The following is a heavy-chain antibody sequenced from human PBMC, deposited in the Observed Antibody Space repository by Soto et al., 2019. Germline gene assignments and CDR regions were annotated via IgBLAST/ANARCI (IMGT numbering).Heavy chain of an antibody. CDR3: TTDIRVAAEFDY. J-gene: IGHJ4*02. V-gene: IGHV3-15*01. CDR2: IKSKTDGGTT. Sequence: EVQLVESGGGLVKPGGSLRLSCAASGFTFSNAWMSWVRQAPGKGLEWVGRIKSKTDGGTTDYAAPVKGRFTISRDDSKNTLYLQMNSLKTEDTAVYYCTTDIRVAAEFDYWGQGTLVTVSS. D-gene: IGHD6-13*01. CDR1: GFTFSNAW.